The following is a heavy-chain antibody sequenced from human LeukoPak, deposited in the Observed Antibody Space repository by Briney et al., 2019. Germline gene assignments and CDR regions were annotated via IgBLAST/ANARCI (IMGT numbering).Heavy chain of an antibody. CDR3: ARVVRGVVTSNWFDP. CDR2: VASSGTS. V-gene: IGHV4-59*01. Sequence: KPSETLSLTCTVSGDSLNTYYWTWIRQTPGKELECIGFVASSGTSNYNPSLKSRVSISIDTSKNQFSLALTSVTPADTAVYYCARVVRGVVTSNWFDPWGQGTLVSVSS. CDR1: GDSLNTYY. D-gene: IGHD2-21*02. J-gene: IGHJ5*02.